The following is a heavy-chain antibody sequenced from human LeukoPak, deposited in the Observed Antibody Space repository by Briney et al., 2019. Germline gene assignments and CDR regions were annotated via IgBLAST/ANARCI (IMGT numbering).Heavy chain of an antibody. CDR3: AKDLQEMATYYFDY. D-gene: IGHD5-24*01. J-gene: IGHJ4*02. V-gene: IGHV3-30*18. CDR1: GFTFSSYG. Sequence: GGSLRLSCAASGFTFSSYGMHWVRQAPGKGLEWVAVISYDGSNKYYADSVKGRFTISRDNSKNTLYLQMNSLRAEDTAVYYWAKDLQEMATYYFDYWGQGTLVTVSS. CDR2: ISYDGSNK.